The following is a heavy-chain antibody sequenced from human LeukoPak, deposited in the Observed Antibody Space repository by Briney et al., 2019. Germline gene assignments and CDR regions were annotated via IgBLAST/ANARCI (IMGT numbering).Heavy chain of an antibody. Sequence: SETLSLTCTVSGGSISSYYWSWIRQPAGRGLEWIGRIYSSGNTNYNPSPESRVTMSVDTSKNQFSLKLSSVTAADTAVYYCARDTVKGDPVHYWGLGTLVTVSS. CDR2: IYSSGNT. CDR1: GGSISSYY. CDR3: ARDTVKGDPVHY. V-gene: IGHV4-4*07. J-gene: IGHJ4*02. D-gene: IGHD4-17*01.